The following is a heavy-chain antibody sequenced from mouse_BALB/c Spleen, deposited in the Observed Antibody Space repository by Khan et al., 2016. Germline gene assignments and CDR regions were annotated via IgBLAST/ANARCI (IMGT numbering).Heavy chain of an antibody. Sequence: EVELVESGGGLVQPGGSRRLSCAASGFTFSSFGMHWVRQAPEKGLEWVAYISSGSSTIYYADTVKGRFTISRDNPKNPLILQMTSLRSEATAMYNCARAGNYRYDVAIDYWGQGTSVTVSS. CDR1: GFTFSSFG. CDR3: ARAGNYRYDVAIDY. D-gene: IGHD2-14*01. J-gene: IGHJ4*01. CDR2: ISSGSSTI. V-gene: IGHV5-17*02.